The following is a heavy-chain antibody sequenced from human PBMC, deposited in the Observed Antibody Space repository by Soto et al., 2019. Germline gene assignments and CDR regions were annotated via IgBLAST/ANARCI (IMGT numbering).Heavy chain of an antibody. CDR1: GGTFSSYA. Sequence: QVQLVQSGAEVKKPGSSVKVSCKASGGTFSSYAISWVRQAPGQGLEWMGGIIPIFGTANYAQKFQGRVTIXXDXSXXTAYMELSSLRSEDTAVYYCAREEEGVALDTAMVGWGQGTLVTVSS. CDR2: IIPIFGTA. V-gene: IGHV1-69*12. CDR3: AREEEGVALDTAMVG. D-gene: IGHD5-18*01. J-gene: IGHJ4*02.